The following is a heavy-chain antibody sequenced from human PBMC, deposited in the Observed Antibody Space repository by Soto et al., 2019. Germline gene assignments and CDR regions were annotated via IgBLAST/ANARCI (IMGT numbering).Heavy chain of an antibody. CDR2: VNHGGST. D-gene: IGHD2-2*01. Sequence: SETLSLTCAVYGGSFSGYYWSWIRQFPGKGLEWIGEVNHGGSTNYNPSLKSRVTISVDTSKDQFSLKLTSVTAADTAVYYCASEAAISSYYGMDVWGQGTTVTVS. V-gene: IGHV4-34*01. J-gene: IGHJ6*02. CDR1: GGSFSGYY. CDR3: ASEAAISSYYGMDV.